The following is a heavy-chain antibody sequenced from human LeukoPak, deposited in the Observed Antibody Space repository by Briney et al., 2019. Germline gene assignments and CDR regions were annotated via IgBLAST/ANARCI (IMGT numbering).Heavy chain of an antibody. Sequence: ASVKVSCKASGYTFTGYYMHWVRQPPGQGLEWMGWINPNSGGTNYAQKFQGRVTMTRDTSISTAYMELSRLRSDDTAVYYCARDFGGIAAAGSWGQGTLVTVSS. CDR1: GYTFTGYY. D-gene: IGHD6-13*01. CDR3: ARDFGGIAAAGS. V-gene: IGHV1-2*02. CDR2: INPNSGGT. J-gene: IGHJ4*02.